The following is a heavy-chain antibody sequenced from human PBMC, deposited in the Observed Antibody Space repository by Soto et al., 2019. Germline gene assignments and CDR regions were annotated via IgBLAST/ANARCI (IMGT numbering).Heavy chain of an antibody. Sequence: SQTNRLSYTVSGGNIGNNYYCWSWIRQSPDRGLEWIGHIYNGGTIYNNPSLASRITISVDTSKTQFSLDLNSVTAADTAVYYCARGPSGDKVDYWGQGILVIVSS. CDR3: ARGPSGDKVDY. J-gene: IGHJ4*02. CDR2: IYNGGTI. D-gene: IGHD7-27*01. V-gene: IGHV4-30-4*01. CDR1: GGNIGNNYYC.